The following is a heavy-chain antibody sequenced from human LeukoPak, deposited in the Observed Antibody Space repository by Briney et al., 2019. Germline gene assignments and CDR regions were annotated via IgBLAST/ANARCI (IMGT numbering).Heavy chain of an antibody. J-gene: IGHJ4*02. V-gene: IGHV3-7*01. Sequence: PGGSLRLSCSASGFTFSNYWMTWVRQAPGKGLEWVANINQDGGEAYYVDSVKGRFTVSRDNAKNSLYLQLNNLRVDDTAVYYCAREARPAAAGRYYFDDWGQGTLVTVSS. CDR3: AREARPAAAGRYYFDD. CDR1: GFTFSNYW. CDR2: INQDGGEA. D-gene: IGHD6-6*01.